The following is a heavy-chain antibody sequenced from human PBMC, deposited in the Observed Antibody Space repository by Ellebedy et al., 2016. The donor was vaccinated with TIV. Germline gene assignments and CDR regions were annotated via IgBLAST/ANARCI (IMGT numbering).Heavy chain of an antibody. CDR1: GYTFTGYY. V-gene: IGHV1-2*02. Sequence: AASVKVSCKASGYTFTGYYMHWVRQAPGQGLEWMGWINPNSGGTNYAQKFQGRVTMTRDTSISTAYMELSRLRSDDTAVYYCARVRVATIHFDYWGQGTLVTVSS. CDR2: INPNSGGT. CDR3: ARVRVATIHFDY. J-gene: IGHJ4*02. D-gene: IGHD5-12*01.